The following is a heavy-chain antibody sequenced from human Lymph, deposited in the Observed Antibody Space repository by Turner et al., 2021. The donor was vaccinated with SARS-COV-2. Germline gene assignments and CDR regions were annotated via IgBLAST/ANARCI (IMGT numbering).Heavy chain of an antibody. V-gene: IGHV1-69*10. Sequence: QVQLVQSGAEVKKPGSSVKVSCKASGGTFSSYAISWVRQAPGQGLEWMGGIIPILGIANYAQRFQGRVTITAGKSTSTTYLGLRSLRSEDKAVDYWARIEAPGMGGGVFYYYYGMDVWGQGTTVTVSS. D-gene: IGHD3-16*01. CDR2: IIPILGIA. CDR3: ARIEAPGMGGGVFYYYYGMDV. J-gene: IGHJ6*02. CDR1: GGTFSSYA.